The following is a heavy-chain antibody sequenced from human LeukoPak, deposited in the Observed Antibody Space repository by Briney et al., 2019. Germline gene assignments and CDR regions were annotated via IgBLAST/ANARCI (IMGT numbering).Heavy chain of an antibody. CDR2: IHHSGST. CDR1: GVSISSSNW. CDR3: ARLVGAGKDYYYYYMDV. Sequence: SGTLSLTCAVSGVSISSSNWWNWVRQPPGKGLEWIGEIHHSGSTNYNPSPKSRVTISVDKSKNQFSLKVSSVTAADTAVYYCARLVGAGKDYYYYYMDVWGKGTTVTVSS. J-gene: IGHJ6*03. V-gene: IGHV4-4*02. D-gene: IGHD1-26*01.